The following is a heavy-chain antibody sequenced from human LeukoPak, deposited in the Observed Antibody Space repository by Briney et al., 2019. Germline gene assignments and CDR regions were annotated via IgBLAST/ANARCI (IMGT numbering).Heavy chain of an antibody. CDR3: AKVIGPYGDYG. J-gene: IGHJ4*02. D-gene: IGHD4-17*01. CDR2: IRGSGGGT. Sequence: PGGSLRLSCAPSGYTFSSYAMSWVREAPGKGLEWVSAIRGSGGGTYYADSVKGRFTISRDNTKTTLYLQMNSLRAEDTAVYYCAKVIGPYGDYGWGQETLVTVSS. V-gene: IGHV3-23*01. CDR1: GYTFSSYA.